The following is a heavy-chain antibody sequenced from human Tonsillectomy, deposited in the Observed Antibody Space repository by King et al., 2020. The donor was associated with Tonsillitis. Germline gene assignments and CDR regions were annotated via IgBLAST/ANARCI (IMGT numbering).Heavy chain of an antibody. J-gene: IGHJ4*02. CDR3: VRVGYCSGGGCSPLDY. CDR1: GFTFSDHY. Sequence: VQLVESGGGLVQPGGSLRLSCAASGFTFSDHYMDWVRQAPGKGLEWVGRTIDKAHSYTTEYAASVKGRFTIYRDDSKKSLYLEMNSLKTEEAAVYYCVRVGYCSGGGCSPLDYWGQGTLVTVSS. V-gene: IGHV3-72*01. D-gene: IGHD2-15*01. CDR2: TIDKAHSYTT.